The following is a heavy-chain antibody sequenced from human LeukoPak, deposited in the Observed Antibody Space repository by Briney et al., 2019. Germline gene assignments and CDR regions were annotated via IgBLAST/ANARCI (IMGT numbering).Heavy chain of an antibody. Sequence: PGGSLRLSCAASGFTFSSYSMNWVRQAPGKGLEWVSYISSSSSTIYYADSVKGRFTISRDNAKNSLYLQMNSLRAEDTAVYYCARDKVPNCSGGSCYHQYFDYWGQGTLVTVSS. J-gene: IGHJ4*02. D-gene: IGHD2-15*01. CDR1: GFTFSSYS. V-gene: IGHV3-48*04. CDR3: ARDKVPNCSGGSCYHQYFDY. CDR2: ISSSSSTI.